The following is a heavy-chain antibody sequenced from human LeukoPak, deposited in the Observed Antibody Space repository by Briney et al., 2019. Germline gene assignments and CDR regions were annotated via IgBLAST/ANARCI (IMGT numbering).Heavy chain of an antibody. Sequence: KHGESLKIPCKGSGYSFTSYWIGWVRQMPGKGLEWRGIIYPGGSDARYSPSFQGQGTISADKSISPLFLLWSSLKASDTAMYYCGTTLWSGADAFDIWGQGTMVTVSS. J-gene: IGHJ3*02. CDR2: IYPGGSDA. V-gene: IGHV5-51*01. CDR1: GYSFTSYW. CDR3: GTTLWSGADAFDI. D-gene: IGHD3-10*01.